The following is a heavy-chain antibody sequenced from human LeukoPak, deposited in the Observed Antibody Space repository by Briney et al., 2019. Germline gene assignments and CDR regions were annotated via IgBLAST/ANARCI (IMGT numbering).Heavy chain of an antibody. CDR2: INHSGST. D-gene: IGHD4-17*01. Sequence: SETLSLTCAVYGGSFSGYYWSWIRQPPGKGLEWIGEINHSGSTNYNPSLKSRVTISVDTSKNQFSLKLSSVTAADTAVYYCALLYGGYEDGNFDYWGQGTLVTVSS. V-gene: IGHV4-34*01. CDR1: GGSFSGYY. J-gene: IGHJ4*02. CDR3: ALLYGGYEDGNFDY.